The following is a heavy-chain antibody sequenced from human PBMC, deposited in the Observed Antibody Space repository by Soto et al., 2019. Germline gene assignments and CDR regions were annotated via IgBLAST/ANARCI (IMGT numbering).Heavy chain of an antibody. J-gene: IGHJ4*02. D-gene: IGHD1-26*01. CDR2: IKSKTDGGTT. CDR1: GFTFDNAW. Sequence: EVQLVESGGGLVKPGGSLRLSCAASGFTFDNAWMTWVRKAPGKGLEWVGRIKSKTDGGTTDYASPVKGRFTISRDDSKNTLYLQMNSLKTEDTAMYYCTTDLPWSYGALGYWGQGTLVTVSS. V-gene: IGHV3-15*01. CDR3: TTDLPWSYGALGY.